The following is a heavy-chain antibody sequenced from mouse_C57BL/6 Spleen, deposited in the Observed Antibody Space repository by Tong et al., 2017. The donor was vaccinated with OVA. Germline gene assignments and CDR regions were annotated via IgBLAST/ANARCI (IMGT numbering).Heavy chain of an antibody. CDR1: GFTFSSYA. CDR3: ARENDY. J-gene: IGHJ2*01. Sequence: EVQLQESGGGLVKPGGSLKLSCAASGFTFSSYAMSWVRQTPEKRLEWVATISDGGSYTYYPDNVKGRFTISRDNAENNLYLQMSHLKSEDTAMYYCARENDYWGQGTTLTVSS. V-gene: IGHV5-4*01. CDR2: ISDGGSYT.